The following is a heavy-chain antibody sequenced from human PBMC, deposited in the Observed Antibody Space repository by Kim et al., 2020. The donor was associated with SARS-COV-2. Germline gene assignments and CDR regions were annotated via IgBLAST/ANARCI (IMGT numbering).Heavy chain of an antibody. CDR1: GFTFNSYA. CDR2: ISGNGGTK. V-gene: IGHV3-23*01. Sequence: GGSLRLSCTASGFTFNSYAMTWVRQAPGKGLEWVSTISGNGGTKHYADSVKGRFTVSRDNSKNTLSLQMNSLRAEDTAVYHCAKDRILTGYFFFEAWGQG. D-gene: IGHD3-9*01. J-gene: IGHJ5*02. CDR3: AKDRILTGYFFFEA.